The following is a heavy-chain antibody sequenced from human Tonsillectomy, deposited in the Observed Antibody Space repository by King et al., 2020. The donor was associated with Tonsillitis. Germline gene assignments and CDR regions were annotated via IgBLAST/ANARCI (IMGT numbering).Heavy chain of an antibody. Sequence: QLVQSGAEVKKPGSSVKVSCKASGGTFSSYAISWVRQAPGQGLEWMGGIIPIFGTANYAQKFQGRVTITADESTSTAYMELSSLRSEDTAVYYCARLGRIAARSAPGENWFDPWGQGTLVTVSS. CDR1: GGTFSSYA. CDR2: IIPIFGTA. CDR3: ARLGRIAARSAPGENWFDP. D-gene: IGHD6-6*01. V-gene: IGHV1-69*12. J-gene: IGHJ5*01.